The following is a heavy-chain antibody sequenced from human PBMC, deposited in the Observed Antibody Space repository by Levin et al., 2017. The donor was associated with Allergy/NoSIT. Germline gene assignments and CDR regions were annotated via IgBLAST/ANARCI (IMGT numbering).Heavy chain of an antibody. D-gene: IGHD5-18*01. J-gene: IGHJ3*02. CDR2: IYYSGST. CDR3: ASPYSYGPHDAFDI. V-gene: IGHV4-39*01. CDR1: GGSISSSSYY. Sequence: SETLSLTCTVSGGSISSSSYYWGWIRQPPGKGLEWIGSIYYSGSTYYNPSLKSRVTISVDTSKNQFSLKLSSVTAADTAVYYCASPYSYGPHDAFDIWGQGTMVTVSS.